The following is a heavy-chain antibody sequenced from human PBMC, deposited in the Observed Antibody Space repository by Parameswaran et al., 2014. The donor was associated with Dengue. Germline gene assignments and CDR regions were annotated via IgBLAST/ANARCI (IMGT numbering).Heavy chain of an antibody. Sequence: RWIRQPRKGLEWIGRIYTSGSTNYNPSLKSRVTMSVDTSKNQFSLKLSSVTAADTAVYYCARAPLDSSGPLDCWGQGTLVTVSS. CDR2: IYTSGST. J-gene: IGHJ4*02. CDR3: ARAPLDSSGPLDC. V-gene: IGHV4-4*07. D-gene: IGHD3-22*01.